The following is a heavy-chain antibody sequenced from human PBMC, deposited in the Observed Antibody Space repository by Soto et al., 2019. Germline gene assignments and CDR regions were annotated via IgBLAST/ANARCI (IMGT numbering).Heavy chain of an antibody. D-gene: IGHD6-13*01. CDR1: EFTFSSYW. Sequence: GGSLRLSCAASEFTFSSYWMSWVRQAPGKGLEWVANIKQDGSEKYYVDSVKGRFTISRDNAKNSLYLQMNSLRAEDTAVYYCARGWYYFDYWGQGTLVTVSS. V-gene: IGHV3-7*04. CDR2: IKQDGSEK. J-gene: IGHJ4*02. CDR3: ARGWYYFDY.